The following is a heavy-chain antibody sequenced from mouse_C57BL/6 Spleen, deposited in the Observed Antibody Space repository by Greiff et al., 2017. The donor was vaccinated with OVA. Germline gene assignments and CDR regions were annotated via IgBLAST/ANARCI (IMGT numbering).Heavy chain of an antibody. D-gene: IGHD1-1*01. CDR3: ARGDYYGSSSFAY. V-gene: IGHV3-1*01. CDR1: GYSITSGYD. Sequence: EVKLMESGPGMVKPSQSLSLTCTVTGYSITSGYDWHWIRHFPGNKLEWMGYISYSGSTNYNPSLKSRISITHDTSKNHFFLKVNSVTTEDTATYYCARGDYYGSSSFAYWGQGTLVTVSA. CDR2: ISYSGST. J-gene: IGHJ3*01.